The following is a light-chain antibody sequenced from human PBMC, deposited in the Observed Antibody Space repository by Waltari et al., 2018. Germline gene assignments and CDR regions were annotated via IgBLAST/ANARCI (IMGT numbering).Light chain of an antibody. Sequence: QSALTQPASVSGSPGQSITITCTGTPNNSVSWYQLHPGNPPRLIISDVTYRPSGVPSRFSGSKSGDTASLTISGVQAEDEAHYYCSSFTSLRSVIFGGGTTLTVL. J-gene: IGLJ2*01. CDR2: DVT. CDR3: SSFTSLRSVI. CDR1: PNNS. V-gene: IGLV2-14*01.